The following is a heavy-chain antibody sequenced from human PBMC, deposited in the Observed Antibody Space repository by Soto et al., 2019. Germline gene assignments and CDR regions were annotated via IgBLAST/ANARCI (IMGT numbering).Heavy chain of an antibody. CDR1: GFTFDDYA. CDR2: ISWNSGSI. J-gene: IGHJ4*02. D-gene: IGHD6-19*01. CDR3: AKEAVAGPAFDY. Sequence: EVQLVESGGGLVRPGRSLRLSCAASGFTFDDYAMHWVRQAPGKGLEWVSGISWNSGSIGYADSVKGRFTISRDNAKNSLYLQMNSLRAEDTALYYCAKEAVAGPAFDYWGQGTLVTVSS. V-gene: IGHV3-9*01.